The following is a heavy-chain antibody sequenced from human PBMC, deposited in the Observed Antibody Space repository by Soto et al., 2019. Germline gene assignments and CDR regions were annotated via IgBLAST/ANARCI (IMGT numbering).Heavy chain of an antibody. CDR3: ARGDIVAIFGMDV. CDR1: GYAFTSYY. D-gene: IGHD5-12*01. V-gene: IGHV1-46*01. CDR2: INPSGGST. J-gene: IGHJ6*02. Sequence: ASVKVSCKASGYAFTSYYMHWVRQAPGQGLEWMGIINPSGGSTTYAQKFQGRVTMTRDTSTSTVYMELSSLRSEDTAVYYCARGDIVAIFGMDVWGQGTTVTVSS.